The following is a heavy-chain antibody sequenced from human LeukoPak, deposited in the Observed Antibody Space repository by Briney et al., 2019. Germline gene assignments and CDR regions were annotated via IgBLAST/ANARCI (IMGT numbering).Heavy chain of an antibody. V-gene: IGHV3-7*01. CDR3: AREGRGIFGVVIGNWFDP. CDR1: GFTFSSYW. J-gene: IGHJ5*02. CDR2: MKQDGSEK. D-gene: IGHD3-3*01. Sequence: GGSLRLSCAASGFTFSSYWMSWVRQAPGKGLEWVANMKQDGSEKYYVDSVKGRFTISRDNAKNSLYLQMNSLRAEDTAVYYCAREGRGIFGVVIGNWFDPWGQGTLVTVSS.